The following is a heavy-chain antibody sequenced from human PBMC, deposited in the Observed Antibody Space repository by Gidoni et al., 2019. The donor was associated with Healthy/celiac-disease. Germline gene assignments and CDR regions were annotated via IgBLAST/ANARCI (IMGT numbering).Heavy chain of an antibody. CDR1: GYSFTSYW. CDR2: IYPGDSDT. J-gene: IGHJ3*02. CDR3: ASASGSYYQKHDAFDI. V-gene: IGHV5-51*03. D-gene: IGHD1-26*01. Sequence: VQLVQSGAEVHKPGESLTISFKGSGYSFTSYWIGWVGKMTWKGLEWIGIIYPGDSDTRYSPSFQGQVTISADKSISTAYLQWSSLKASDTAMYYCASASGSYYQKHDAFDIWGQGTMVTVSS.